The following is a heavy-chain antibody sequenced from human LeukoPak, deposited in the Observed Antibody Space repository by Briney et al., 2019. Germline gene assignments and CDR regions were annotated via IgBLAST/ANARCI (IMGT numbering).Heavy chain of an antibody. D-gene: IGHD2-8*01. CDR1: GFTFSSYW. CDR2: INSDGSST. Sequence: GGSLRLSCAASGFTFSSYWMHWVRQAPGKGLVWVSRINSDGSSTTHADSVKGQFTISRDNTKNTLYLQMNSLRAEDTAVYYCARGRGNGLGDYWGQGTLVTASS. CDR3: ARGRGNGLGDY. J-gene: IGHJ4*02. V-gene: IGHV3-74*01.